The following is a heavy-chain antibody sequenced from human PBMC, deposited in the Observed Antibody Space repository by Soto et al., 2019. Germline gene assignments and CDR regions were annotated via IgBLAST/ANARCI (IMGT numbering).Heavy chain of an antibody. J-gene: IGHJ6*02. CDR1: GGSISSGGYY. CDR2: ISYSGST. Sequence: QVQLQESGPGLVKPSQTLSLTCTVSGGSISSGGYYWSWIRQLPGKGLEWIGHISYSGSTYSNPSLKSRLTLSIDTSQMRFSLQLSSVTAADTAVYYCAVLVVHAALCIDVWGQGTTVTVSS. CDR3: AVLVVHAALCIDV. D-gene: IGHD2-15*01. V-gene: IGHV4-31*03.